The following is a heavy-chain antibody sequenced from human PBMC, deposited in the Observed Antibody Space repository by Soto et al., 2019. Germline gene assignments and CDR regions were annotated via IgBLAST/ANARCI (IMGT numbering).Heavy chain of an antibody. CDR2: ISSSSSYI. D-gene: IGHD6-13*01. CDR1: GFTSSSYS. J-gene: IGHJ5*02. CDR3: ARALYSSSWYNWFDP. V-gene: IGHV3-21*01. Sequence: EVQLVESGGGLVKPGGSLRLSCAASGFTSSSYSMNWVRQAPGKGLEWVSSISSSSSYIYYADSVKGRFTISRDNAKNSLYLQMNSLRAEDTAVYYCARALYSSSWYNWFDPWGQGTLVTVSS.